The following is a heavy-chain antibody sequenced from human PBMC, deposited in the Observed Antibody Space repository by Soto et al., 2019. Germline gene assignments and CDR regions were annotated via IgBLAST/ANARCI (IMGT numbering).Heavy chain of an antibody. CDR1: GYTFTCYY. J-gene: IGHJ4*02. CDR2: INPNSGGT. V-gene: IGHV1-2*04. CDR3: AKLEEASGLVTSYIDF. D-gene: IGHD1-26*01. Sequence: ASVKVSCKASGYTFTCYYMHWVRQAPGQGLEWMGWINPNSGGTNYAQKFQGWVTMTRDTSISTAYMELSRLRSDDTAVYYCAKLEEASGLVTSYIDFWGQGSLVTVSS.